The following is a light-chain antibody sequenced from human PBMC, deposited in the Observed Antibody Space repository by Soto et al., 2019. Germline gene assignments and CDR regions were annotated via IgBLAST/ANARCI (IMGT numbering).Light chain of an antibody. CDR3: QQYNNWPYMYT. V-gene: IGKV3-15*01. CDR1: QSVSSN. CDR2: GAF. J-gene: IGKJ2*01. Sequence: EIVMTQSPATLSVSPGERATLSCRASQSVSSNLAWYQQKPGQAPRLLIYGAFTRATGIPARFSGSGSGTEFTLSISSLQSEDFAVYYCQQYNNWPYMYTFGQGTQLEIK.